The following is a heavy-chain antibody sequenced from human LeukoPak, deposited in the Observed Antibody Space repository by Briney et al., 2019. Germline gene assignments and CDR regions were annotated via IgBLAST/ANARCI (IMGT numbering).Heavy chain of an antibody. CDR3: VRNQGAGISYFDF. CDR2: IWYDGGNK. V-gene: IGHV3-33*01. Sequence: PGGSLRLSCAASGFMFSSYGIHWARQAPGKGLEWVAAIWYDGGNKYYADSVRGRFTISRDNSKNTVYLQMNSLRVEDTAVYYCVRNQGAGISYFDFWGQGTPGTVSS. J-gene: IGHJ4*02. CDR1: GFMFSSYG. D-gene: IGHD1-14*01.